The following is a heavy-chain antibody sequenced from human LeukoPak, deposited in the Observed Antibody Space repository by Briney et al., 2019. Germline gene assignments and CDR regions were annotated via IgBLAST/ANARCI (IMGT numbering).Heavy chain of an antibody. J-gene: IGHJ4*02. CDR1: GGSISSYY. CDR3: ARAGWGCSSTSCYDY. Sequence: SETLSLTCTVSGGSISSYYWSWIRQPPGKGLEWIGYIYYSGSTNYNPSLKSRVTMSVDTSKNQFSLKLSSVTAADTAVYYCARAGWGCSSTSCYDYWGQGTLVTVSS. D-gene: IGHD2-2*01. CDR2: IYYSGST. V-gene: IGHV4-59*12.